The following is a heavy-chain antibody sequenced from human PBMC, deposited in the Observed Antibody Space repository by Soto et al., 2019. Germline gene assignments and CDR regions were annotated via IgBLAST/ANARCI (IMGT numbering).Heavy chain of an antibody. CDR1: GGSISSGGYY. V-gene: IGHV4-31*03. CDR2: IYYSGST. D-gene: IGHD3-16*01. CDR3: ARDADTLRLGAFDI. Sequence: SETLSLTCTVSGGSISSGGYYWSWIRQHPGKGLEWIGYIYYSGSTYYNPSLKSRVTISVDTSKNQFSLKLSSVTAADTAVYYCARDADTLRLGAFDIWGQGTMVTVSS. J-gene: IGHJ3*02.